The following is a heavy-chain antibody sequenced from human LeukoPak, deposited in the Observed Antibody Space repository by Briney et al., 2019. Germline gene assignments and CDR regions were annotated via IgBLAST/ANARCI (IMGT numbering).Heavy chain of an antibody. CDR2: ISYDGSNK. CDR3: AKDLSTIYGDYEFDY. CDR1: GFTFSSYG. D-gene: IGHD4-17*01. V-gene: IGHV3-30*18. Sequence: PGGTLRLSCAASGFTFSSYGMHWVRQAPGKGLEWVAVISYDGSNKYYADSVKGRFTISRDNSKNTLYLQMNSLRAEDTAVYYCAKDLSTIYGDYEFDYWGQGTLVTVSS. J-gene: IGHJ4*02.